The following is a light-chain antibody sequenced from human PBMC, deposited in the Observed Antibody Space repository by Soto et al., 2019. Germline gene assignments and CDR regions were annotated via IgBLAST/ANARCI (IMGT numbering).Light chain of an antibody. CDR1: QSVRSN. CDR2: DAS. V-gene: IGKV3-15*01. CDR3: QQYYKWPQT. J-gene: IGKJ1*01. Sequence: EVVMTHSPATLSVSPCERATLSFRASQSVRSNLAWYQQKPGQAPRLLIYDASTRATGIPASFSGSGSGTEFTLAISSLQSADFAVYFCQQYYKWPQTFGQGTKVDIK.